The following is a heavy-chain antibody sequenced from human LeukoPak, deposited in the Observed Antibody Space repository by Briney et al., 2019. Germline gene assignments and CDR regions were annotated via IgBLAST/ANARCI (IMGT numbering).Heavy chain of an antibody. V-gene: IGHV3-21*01. CDR2: ISSSSSYI. J-gene: IGHJ3*02. D-gene: IGHD2-15*01. CDR3: ARDLVVVAAPLHAFDI. CDR1: GFTFSSYW. Sequence: GGSLRLSCAASGFTFSSYWMHWVRQAPGKGLEWVSSISSSSSYIYYADSVKGRFTISRDNAKNSLYLQMNSLRAEDTAVYYCARDLVVVAAPLHAFDIWGQGTMVTVSS.